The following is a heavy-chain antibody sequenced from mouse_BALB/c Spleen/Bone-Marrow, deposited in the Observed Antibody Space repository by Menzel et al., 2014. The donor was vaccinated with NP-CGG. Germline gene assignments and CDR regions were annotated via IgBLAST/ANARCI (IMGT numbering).Heavy chain of an antibody. J-gene: IGHJ2*03. CDR3: ARVRYFDY. Sequence: EVQVVESGGGLVQPGGSLKLSCAASGFTFSSYGMSWVRQTPDKRLELVATINSNGGSTYYPDSVKGRFTISRDNAKNTLYLQMSSLKSEDTAMYYCARVRYFDYWGQGTSLTVSS. D-gene: IGHD3-2*02. CDR2: INSNGGST. CDR1: GFTFSSYG. V-gene: IGHV5-6-3*01.